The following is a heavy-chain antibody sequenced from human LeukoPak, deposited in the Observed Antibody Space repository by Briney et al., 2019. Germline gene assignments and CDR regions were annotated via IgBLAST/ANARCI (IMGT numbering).Heavy chain of an antibody. CDR1: GGSISSYY. CDR2: IYYSGST. J-gene: IGHJ4*02. Sequence: SETLSLTCTVSGGSISSYYWSWIRQPPGKGLEWIGYIYYSGSTNYNPSLKSRVTISVDTSKNQFSLKLSCVTAADTAVYYCARVSTRYSSSWYGSYFDYWGQGTLVTVSS. V-gene: IGHV4-59*01. D-gene: IGHD6-13*01. CDR3: ARVSTRYSSSWYGSYFDY.